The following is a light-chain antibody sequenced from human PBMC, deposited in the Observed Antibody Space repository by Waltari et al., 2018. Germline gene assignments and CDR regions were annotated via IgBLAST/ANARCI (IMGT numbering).Light chain of an antibody. V-gene: IGKV3-20*01. CDR1: QSVSSSY. CDR2: GAS. Sequence: EIVLTQSPGTLSLSPGERATLSCRASQSVSSSYIAWYQQIPGQAPRLLIFGASNRATGIPDRFRGRESGTDLTLTISRLEPEDFAVYFCQLYGSSPPMYTFGQGTKLEIK. CDR3: QLYGSSPPMYT. J-gene: IGKJ2*01.